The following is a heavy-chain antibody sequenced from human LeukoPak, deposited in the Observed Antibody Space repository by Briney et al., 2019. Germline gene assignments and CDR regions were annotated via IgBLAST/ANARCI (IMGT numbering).Heavy chain of an antibody. V-gene: IGHV4-59*06. Sequence: SETLSLTCTVSGGSISSYYWSWIRQPPGKGLEWIGSIYYSGITYYNPSLESRVTISVDTSKNQFSLNLSSVTAADTAVYYCAKVTFFEWFPLYYLGQGTLVTVSS. J-gene: IGHJ4*02. CDR2: IYYSGIT. CDR1: GGSISSYY. D-gene: IGHD3-3*02. CDR3: AKVTFFEWFPLYY.